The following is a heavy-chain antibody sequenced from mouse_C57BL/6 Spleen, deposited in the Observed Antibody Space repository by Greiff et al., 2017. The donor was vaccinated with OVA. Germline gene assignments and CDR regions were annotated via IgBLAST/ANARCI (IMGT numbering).Heavy chain of an antibody. CDR3: ARSGYYYGSTYAMDY. D-gene: IGHD1-1*01. Sequence: QQSCKASGYTFTSYWMHWVKQRPGQGLEWIGEIDPSDSYTNYNQKFKGKSTLTVDKSSSTAYMQLSSLTSEDSAVYYCARSGYYYGSTYAMDYWGQGTSVTVSS. J-gene: IGHJ4*01. V-gene: IGHV1-69*01. CDR1: GYTFTSYW. CDR2: IDPSDSYT.